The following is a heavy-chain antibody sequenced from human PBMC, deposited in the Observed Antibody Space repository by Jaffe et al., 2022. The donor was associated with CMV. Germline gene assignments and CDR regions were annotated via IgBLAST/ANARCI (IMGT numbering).Heavy chain of an antibody. J-gene: IGHJ4*02. Sequence: EVQLVESGGGLVQPGRSLRLSCAASGFTFDDYAMHWVRQAPGKGLEWVSGISWNSGSIGYADSVKGRFTISRDNAKNSLYLQMNSLRAEDTALYYCAKDGGWELPPLYYFDYWGQGTLVTVSS. D-gene: IGHD1-26*01. CDR3: AKDGGWELPPLYYFDY. V-gene: IGHV3-9*01. CDR2: ISWNSGSI. CDR1: GFTFDDYA.